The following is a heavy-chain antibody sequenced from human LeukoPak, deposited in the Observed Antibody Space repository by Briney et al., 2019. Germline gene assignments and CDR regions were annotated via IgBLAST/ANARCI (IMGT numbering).Heavy chain of an antibody. V-gene: IGHV3-53*01. J-gene: IGHJ4*02. CDR3: ARHSSGWYYFDY. CDR1: GFIVSSNY. D-gene: IGHD6-19*01. CDR2: ISSGGST. Sequence: GGSLRLSCAASGFIVSSNYMSWVRQAPGKGLEWVSAISSGGSTYYADSVKGRFTISRDNSKNTLYLQMNSLRAEDTAVYYCARHSSGWYYFDYWGQGTLVTVSS.